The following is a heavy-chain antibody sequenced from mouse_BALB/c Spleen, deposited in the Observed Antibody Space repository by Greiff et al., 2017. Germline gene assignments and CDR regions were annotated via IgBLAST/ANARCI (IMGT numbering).Heavy chain of an antibody. CDR3: ARDGNPLCYAMDY. V-gene: IGHV1S34*01. J-gene: IGHJ4*01. Sequence: LVKTGASVKISCKASGYSFTGYYMHWVKQSHGKSLEWIGYISCYNGATSYNQKFKGKATFTVDTSSSTAYMQFNSLTSEDSAVYYCARDGNPLCYAMDYWGQGTSVTVSS. D-gene: IGHD2-1*01. CDR2: ISCYNGAT. CDR1: GYSFTGYY.